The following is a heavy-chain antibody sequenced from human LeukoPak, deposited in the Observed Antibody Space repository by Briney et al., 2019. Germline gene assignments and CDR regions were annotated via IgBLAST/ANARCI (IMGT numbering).Heavy chain of an antibody. CDR1: GFTFSNAW. V-gene: IGHV3-15*01. Sequence: GGSLRLSCAASGFTFSNAWMSWVRQAPGKGLEWVGRIKSKTDGGTTDYAAPVKGRFTISRDDSKNTLYLQMNSLKTEDTAMYYCTTGPDYGDYSYFDYWGQGTLVTVSS. J-gene: IGHJ4*02. CDR3: TTGPDYGDYSYFDY. D-gene: IGHD4-17*01. CDR2: IKSKTDGGTT.